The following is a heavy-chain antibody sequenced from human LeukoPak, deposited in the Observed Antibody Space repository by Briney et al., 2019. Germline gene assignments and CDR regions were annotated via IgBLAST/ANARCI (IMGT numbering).Heavy chain of an antibody. J-gene: IGHJ6*02. D-gene: IGHD5-18*01. V-gene: IGHV1-2*06. CDR3: ARAGYSYGYVLDV. Sequence: ASVKVSCKPSGYTFTGYYIHWVRQAPGQGLEWMGRINPNNGGTNYAQKFQGRVTMTRDTSINTAYMELSGLRSDDTAVYYCARAGYSYGYVLDVWGQGTTVTVSS. CDR2: INPNNGGT. CDR1: GYTFTGYY.